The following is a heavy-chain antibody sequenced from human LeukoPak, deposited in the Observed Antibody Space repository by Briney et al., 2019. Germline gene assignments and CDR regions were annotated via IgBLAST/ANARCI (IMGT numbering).Heavy chain of an antibody. V-gene: IGHV3-23*01. CDR2: ISGSGGST. J-gene: IGHJ4*02. D-gene: IGHD2-2*01. Sequence: GGSLRLSCAASGFTFSSYAMSWVRQAPGKGLEWVSAISGSGGSTYYADSVKGRFTISRDNSKNTLYLQMNSLRAEDTAVYYCARGSPGSCSSTSCYYKVFDYWGQGTLVTVSS. CDR3: ARGSPGSCSSTSCYYKVFDY. CDR1: GFTFSSYA.